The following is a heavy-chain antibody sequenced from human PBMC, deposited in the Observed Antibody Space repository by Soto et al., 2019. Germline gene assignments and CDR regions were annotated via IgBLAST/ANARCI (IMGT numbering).Heavy chain of an antibody. V-gene: IGHV4-34*01. Sequence: QVQLQQWGAGLLKPSETLSLTCAVYGGSFSGYYWSWIRQPPGKGLEWIGEINHSGSTNYNPSHKSRVTISVDTSKNQFSLKLSSVTAADTAVYYCARGGGYSYGSPFYWGQGTLVTVSS. CDR2: INHSGST. J-gene: IGHJ4*02. CDR1: GGSFSGYY. CDR3: ARGGGYSYGSPFY. D-gene: IGHD5-18*01.